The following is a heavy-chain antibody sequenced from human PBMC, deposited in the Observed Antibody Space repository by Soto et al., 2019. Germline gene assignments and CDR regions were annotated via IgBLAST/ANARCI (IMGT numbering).Heavy chain of an antibody. Sequence: GGSLRLSCAGSGFTPTTTPLSWVRQPPGKGLEWVTTISGTASRTYYVDSVKGRFFISRDNSKNTLYLQMDSLRPEDSAMYFCARAPGRAGIILFDYWGQGTLVTVSS. CDR2: ISGTASRT. V-gene: IGHV3-23*01. CDR1: GFTPTTTP. CDR3: ARAPGRAGIILFDY. J-gene: IGHJ4*02. D-gene: IGHD3-16*02.